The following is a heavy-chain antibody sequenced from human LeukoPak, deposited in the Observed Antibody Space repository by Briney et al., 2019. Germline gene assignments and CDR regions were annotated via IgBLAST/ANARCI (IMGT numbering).Heavy chain of an antibody. V-gene: IGHV3-30*04. CDR3: ARDGWWLAHFDY. CDR2: ISYDGSNK. Sequence: PGGSLRLSCAASGFTFSSYAMHWVRQAPGKRLEWVAVISYDGSNKYYADSVKGRFTISRDNSKNTLYLQMNSLRAEDTAVYYCARDGWWLAHFDYWGQGTLVTVSS. CDR1: GFTFSSYA. D-gene: IGHD6-19*01. J-gene: IGHJ4*02.